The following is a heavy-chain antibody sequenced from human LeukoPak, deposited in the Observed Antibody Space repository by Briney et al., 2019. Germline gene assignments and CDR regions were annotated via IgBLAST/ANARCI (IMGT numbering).Heavy chain of an antibody. D-gene: IGHD4/OR15-4a*01. V-gene: IGHV3-74*01. CDR3: ARDDYGGPIDY. CDR1: GFTFSSYW. Sequence: GGSLRLSCVASGFTFSSYWMHWVRQAPGKGLVWVSRINSDGSSTSYADSVKGRFTISRDNAKNTLYLQMNSLRAEDTAVYYCARDDYGGPIDYWGQGTLVTVSS. J-gene: IGHJ4*02. CDR2: INSDGSST.